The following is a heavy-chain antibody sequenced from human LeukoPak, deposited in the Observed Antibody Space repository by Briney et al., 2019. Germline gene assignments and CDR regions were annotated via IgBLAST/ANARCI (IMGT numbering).Heavy chain of an antibody. CDR1: GSTFDDYA. V-gene: IGHV3-9*01. CDR2: ISWNSGSI. D-gene: IGHD3-22*01. J-gene: IGHJ4*02. CDR3: AKDIRPYYYDSRGYYWGLDY. Sequence: GRSLRLSCAASGSTFDDYALHWVRQAPGKGLEWVSGISWNSGSIGYADSVKGRFTISRDNAKNSLYLQMNSLRAEDTALYYCAKDIRPYYYDSRGYYWGLDYWGQGTLVTVSS.